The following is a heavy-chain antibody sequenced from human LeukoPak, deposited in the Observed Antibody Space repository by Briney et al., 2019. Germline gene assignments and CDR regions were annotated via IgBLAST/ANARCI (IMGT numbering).Heavy chain of an antibody. D-gene: IGHD2-8*01. CDR1: GFTFSSYW. CDR2: IKRDGSEK. Sequence: GGSLRLSCAASGFTFSSYWMTWVRQAPGKGLEWVGNIKRDGSEKYFVDSVKGRFTISRDNAKNSLYLQMNSLRPEDTALYYCSTDPRLLMYWGHGTLVTVSS. V-gene: IGHV3-7*03. J-gene: IGHJ4*01. CDR3: STDPRLLMY.